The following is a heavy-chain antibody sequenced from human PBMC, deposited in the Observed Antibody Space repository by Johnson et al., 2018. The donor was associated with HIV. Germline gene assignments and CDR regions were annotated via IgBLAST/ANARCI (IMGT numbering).Heavy chain of an antibody. Sequence: QVQLVESGGGVVQPGRSLRISCAASGFTFSSYAMNWVRPAPGKGLEWVAVISYDGSNKYYADSVQGRFTISRDNSKNTLYLQMNSLRAEDTAVYYCARAEGDYDAFDIWGQGTMVTVSS. J-gene: IGHJ3*02. CDR2: ISYDGSNK. V-gene: IGHV3-30-3*01. D-gene: IGHD3-16*01. CDR3: ARAEGDYDAFDI. CDR1: GFTFSSYA.